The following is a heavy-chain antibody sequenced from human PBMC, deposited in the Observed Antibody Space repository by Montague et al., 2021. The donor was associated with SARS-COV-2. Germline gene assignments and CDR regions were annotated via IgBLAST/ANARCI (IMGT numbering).Heavy chain of an antibody. D-gene: IGHD2-15*01. CDR1: GGSISSYY. CDR2: IYYSGST. V-gene: IGHV4-59*01. J-gene: IGHJ5*02. Sequence: SETLSLTCTVSGGSISSYYWSWIRQPPGKGLEWIGYIYYSGSTNYNPSXXSRVTISVDTSKNQFSLKLSSVTAADTAVYYCARALYCSGGSCYPNWFDPWGRGTLVTVSS. CDR3: ARALYCSGGSCYPNWFDP.